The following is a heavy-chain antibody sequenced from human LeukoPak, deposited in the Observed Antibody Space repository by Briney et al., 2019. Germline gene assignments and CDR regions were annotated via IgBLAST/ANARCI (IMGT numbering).Heavy chain of an antibody. V-gene: IGHV3-43*02. CDR1: GCTFDDYA. CDR2: ISGDCGSR. CDR3: AKDECSGGSCYLGAFDI. Sequence: GGSLRLSCAASGCTFDDYAMHRVRQVPGTGLEWVTLISGDCGSRYFADSVRGRLTVSRDNCKNYLNLQMNSQRTDDTAVYYCAKDECSGGSCYLGAFDIWGQGTMVTVSS. D-gene: IGHD2-15*01. J-gene: IGHJ3*02.